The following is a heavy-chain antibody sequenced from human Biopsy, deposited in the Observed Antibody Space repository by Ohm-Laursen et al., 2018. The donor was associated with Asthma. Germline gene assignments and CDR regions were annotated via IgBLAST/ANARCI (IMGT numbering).Heavy chain of an antibody. CDR2: IFAANSET. Sequence: RESLKISCKASGYTFSDSWIGWVRQMPGKGLEWMGIIFAANSETKYSPSFQGQVTISADMSISTALLQWSSLKASDTAIYYCARFIDGTFFVDYWGQGTLVTVSS. CDR3: ARFIDGTFFVDY. V-gene: IGHV5-51*01. CDR1: GYTFSDSW. D-gene: IGHD2/OR15-2a*01. J-gene: IGHJ4*02.